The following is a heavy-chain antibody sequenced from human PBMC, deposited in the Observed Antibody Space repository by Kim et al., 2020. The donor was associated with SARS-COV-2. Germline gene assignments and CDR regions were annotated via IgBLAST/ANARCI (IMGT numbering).Heavy chain of an antibody. D-gene: IGHD3-10*01. Sequence: SETLSLTCTVSGGSVSSGSYYWSWIRQPPGKGLEWIGYIYYSGSTNYNPSLKSRVTISVDTSKNQFSLKLSYVTAADTAVYYCARATQTKLWFGELSADPIHIWGQGTLVTVSS. CDR1: GGSVSSGSYY. V-gene: IGHV4-61*01. J-gene: IGHJ4*02. CDR3: ARATQTKLWFGELSADPIHI. CDR2: IYYSGST.